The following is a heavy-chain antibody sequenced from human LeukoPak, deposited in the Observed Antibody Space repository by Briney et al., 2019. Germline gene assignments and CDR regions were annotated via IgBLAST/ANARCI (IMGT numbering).Heavy chain of an antibody. CDR2: IIPIFGTA. D-gene: IGHD5-18*01. V-gene: IGHV1-69*13. CDR1: GRTFSSYA. CDR3: ASRGRGGVDTAMVLAPPDY. Sequence: ASVKVSCKASGRTFSSYAISWVRQAPGQGFERMGGIIPIFGTANYAQKFQGRVTITADESTSTAYMELSSLRSEDTAVYYCASRGRGGVDTAMVLAPPDYWGQGTLVTVSS. J-gene: IGHJ4*02.